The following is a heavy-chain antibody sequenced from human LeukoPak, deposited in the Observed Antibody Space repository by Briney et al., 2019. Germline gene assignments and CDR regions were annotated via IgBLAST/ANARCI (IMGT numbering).Heavy chain of an antibody. CDR1: GFTFSSYA. V-gene: IGHV3-23*01. J-gene: IGHJ4*02. D-gene: IGHD3-22*01. CDR3: AKEIGGTMIVVVISPFDY. Sequence: PGGSLRLSCAASGFTFSSYAMSWVRQAPGKGLEWVSAISGSGGSTYYADSVKGRFTISRDNSKNTLYLQMNSLRAEDTAVYYCAKEIGGTMIVVVISPFDYWGQGTLVTVSS. CDR2: ISGSGGST.